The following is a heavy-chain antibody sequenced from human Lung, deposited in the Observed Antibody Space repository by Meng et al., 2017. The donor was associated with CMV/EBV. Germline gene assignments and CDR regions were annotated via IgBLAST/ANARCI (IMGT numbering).Heavy chain of an antibody. CDR1: GFTFSSYA. J-gene: IGHJ5*02. D-gene: IGHD6-13*01. V-gene: IGHV3-48*03. Sequence: GGSXRLXCATSGFTFSSYAMNWVRQAPGKGLEWISYISSGGTSRYYADSVKGRFSISIDNAQNSLYLQMNSLRVEETALYYCTRGTASWSEYNWFDPWAQGTXVT. CDR3: TRGTASWSEYNWFDP. CDR2: ISSGGTSR.